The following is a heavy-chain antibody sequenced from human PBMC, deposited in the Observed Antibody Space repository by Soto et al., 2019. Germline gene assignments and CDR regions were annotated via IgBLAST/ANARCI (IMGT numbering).Heavy chain of an antibody. CDR3: ARGSAYSDYDLEY. V-gene: IGHV3-23*01. D-gene: IGHD4-17*01. CDR2: VSGTGGSA. Sequence: EVQLLESGGGLVRPGGSLGLSCAASGFTFGSYALPWVPQPPGRGLEWVSGVSGTGGSAYYADSVKGRFTISRDKSTNTLYLHMNSLRAEDTAVYYCARGSAYSDYDLEYWGQGTLVTVSS. J-gene: IGHJ4*02. CDR1: GFTFGSYA.